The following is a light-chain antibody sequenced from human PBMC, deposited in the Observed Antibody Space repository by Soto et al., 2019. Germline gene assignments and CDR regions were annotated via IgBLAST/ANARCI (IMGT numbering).Light chain of an antibody. Sequence: EIVMTQSPATLSVSPGERATLSCRASQSVGNKLAWYQQRPGQAPRLLIYDVSTRATGIPARFSGSGSGTEFTLTISSLQSEDFAVYYCQQYNNWSGTFGGGTKVDIK. CDR2: DVS. V-gene: IGKV3-15*01. J-gene: IGKJ4*01. CDR3: QQYNNWSGT. CDR1: QSVGNK.